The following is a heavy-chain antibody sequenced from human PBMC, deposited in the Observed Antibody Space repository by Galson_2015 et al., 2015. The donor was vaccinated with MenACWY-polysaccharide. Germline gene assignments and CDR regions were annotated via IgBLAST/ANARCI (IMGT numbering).Heavy chain of an antibody. V-gene: IGHV3-33*01. D-gene: IGHD2-2*01. Sequence: SLILSCAASGSRFSNSGMHWVRQAPGEGLEWVAVIQYDGSNKVYADSVKGRFTISRDNSKNTEFLEMNTLGVEDTAVYYCAREGSRIVFHAFDIWGQGTMVTVSS. CDR2: IQYDGSNK. CDR1: GSRFSNSG. J-gene: IGHJ3*02. CDR3: AREGSRIVFHAFDI.